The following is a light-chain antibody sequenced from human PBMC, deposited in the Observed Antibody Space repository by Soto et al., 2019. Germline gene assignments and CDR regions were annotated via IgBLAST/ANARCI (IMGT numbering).Light chain of an antibody. CDR2: GAS. V-gene: IGKV3-20*01. CDR1: QSVSSSY. J-gene: IGKJ1*01. Sequence: EIVLTQSPGTLSLSLGERATLSCRASQSVSSSYLAWYQQKPGQAPRLLIYGASNRATGIPDRFSGSGSGTDFNLTITRLEPEDFAVYYCQQYDDSRRTFRQGTKVEIK. CDR3: QQYDDSRRT.